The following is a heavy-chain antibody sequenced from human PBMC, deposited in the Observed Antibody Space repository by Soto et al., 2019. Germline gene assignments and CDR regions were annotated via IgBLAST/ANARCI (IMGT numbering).Heavy chain of an antibody. Sequence: QVQLQESGPGLVKPSETLSLTCTVSGGSISRNYWSWIRQPPGKGLEWIGYIYYSGSTTYNPSLQSRVTISVDTSKSEFSLKPNAVTAADTAVYYCAREEYQYDSRGCLSVFFESWGQGALVTVSS. CDR2: IYYSGST. J-gene: IGHJ4*02. V-gene: IGHV4-59*01. D-gene: IGHD3-22*01. CDR1: GGSISRNY. CDR3: AREEYQYDSRGCLSVFFES.